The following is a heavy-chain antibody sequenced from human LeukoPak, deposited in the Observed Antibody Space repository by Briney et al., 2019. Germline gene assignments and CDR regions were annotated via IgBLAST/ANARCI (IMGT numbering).Heavy chain of an antibody. J-gene: IGHJ1*01. D-gene: IGHD3-3*01. CDR2: INPSGGST. V-gene: IGHV1-46*01. CDR1: GYTFTSYY. Sequence: ASVKVSCKASGYTFTSYYMNWVRQAPGQGLEWMGIINPSGGSTSYAQKFQGRVTMTRDTSTSTAYMELSSLRSEDTAVYYCARTNKGIFGVVTARRGYFQDWGQGTLVTVSS. CDR3: ARTNKGIFGVVTARRGYFQD.